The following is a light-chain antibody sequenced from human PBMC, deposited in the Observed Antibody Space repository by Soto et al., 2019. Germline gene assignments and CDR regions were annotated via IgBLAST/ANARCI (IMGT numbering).Light chain of an antibody. CDR3: TSYGGNNNLI. CDR1: NSDVGGYNY. J-gene: IGLJ2*01. CDR2: EVG. Sequence: QSALTQPPSASGSPGQSVTISCTGTNSDVGGYNYVSWYQQHPGKAPKLMIYEVGQRPSGVPDRFSGSKSGNTASLTVSGLQADDEADYYCTSYGGNNNLIFGGGTKLTVL. V-gene: IGLV2-8*01.